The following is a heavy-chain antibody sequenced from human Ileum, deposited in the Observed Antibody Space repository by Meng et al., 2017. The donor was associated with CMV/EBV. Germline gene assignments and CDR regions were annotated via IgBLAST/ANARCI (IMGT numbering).Heavy chain of an antibody. V-gene: IGHV1-2*02. CDR2: IRTHTGDT. D-gene: IGHD3-16*01. J-gene: IGHJ4*02. CDR3: ARETGEGTRDFGY. Sequence: QVLVGEVGAEVKKPGASVKVSCKTSGYPFNDYGLHWVRQAPGQGLEWMGWIRTHTGDTKYQQNFQGRVTLTRDTSISTAYMELVGLTSDDTAVYYCARETGEGTRDFGYWGQGTLVTVSS. CDR1: GYPFNDYG.